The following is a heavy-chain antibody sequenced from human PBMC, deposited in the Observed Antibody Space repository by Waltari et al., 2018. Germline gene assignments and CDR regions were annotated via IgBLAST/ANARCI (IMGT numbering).Heavy chain of an antibody. J-gene: IGHJ1*01. CDR3: ASGEMATITEYFQH. CDR1: GGTFSSYA. CDR2: IIPICCTA. V-gene: IGHV1-69*05. D-gene: IGHD5-12*01. Sequence: QVQLVQSGAEVKKPGSSVKVYSKASGGTFSSYAISWVRQAPGQGLEWMGVIIPICCTANYSQKFQGRVTITTDESTSTAYMELSSLRSEDTAVYYCASGEMATITEYFQHWGQGTLVTVSS.